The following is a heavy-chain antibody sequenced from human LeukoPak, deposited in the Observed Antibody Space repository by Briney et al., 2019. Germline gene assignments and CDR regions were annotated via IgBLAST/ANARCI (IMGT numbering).Heavy chain of an antibody. CDR1: GGSISSRNYY. CDR2: IYTSGST. V-gene: IGHV4-61*02. D-gene: IGHD2-2*01. J-gene: IGHJ6*03. Sequence: SETLSLTCTVSGGSISSRNYYWSWIRQPAGKGLEWIGRIYTSGSTNYNPSLKSRVTISVDTSKNQFSLKLSSVTAADTAVYYCAREGYCSSTSCLNYYYYMDVWGKGTTVTVSS. CDR3: AREGYCSSTSCLNYYYYMDV.